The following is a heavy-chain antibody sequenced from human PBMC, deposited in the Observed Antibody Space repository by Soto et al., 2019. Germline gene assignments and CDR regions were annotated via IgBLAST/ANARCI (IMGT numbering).Heavy chain of an antibody. Sequence: SETLSLTCAVSGGSFTSNNWGTWVRQPPGRGREVSGEIYRTGSTNYSPSLKSRVTISLDKAENQFSLKVTSLTAADTAVYYCASRDPGTSVDYWGQGTLVTVSS. V-gene: IGHV4-4*02. J-gene: IGHJ4*02. CDR3: ASRDPGTSVDY. D-gene: IGHD1-7*01. CDR1: GGSFTSNNW. CDR2: IYRTGST.